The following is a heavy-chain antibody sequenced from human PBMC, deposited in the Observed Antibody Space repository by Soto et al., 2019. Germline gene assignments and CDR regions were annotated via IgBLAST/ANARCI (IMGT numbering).Heavy chain of an antibody. Sequence: GASVKVSCKASGYTFTGYYMHWVRQAPGQGLEWMGWINPNSGGTNYAQKFQGWVTMTRDTSISTAYMELSRLRSDDTAVYYCASAKDIVRSWFDPWGQGTLVTVSS. J-gene: IGHJ5*02. CDR1: GYTFTGYY. CDR2: INPNSGGT. D-gene: IGHD2-15*01. CDR3: ASAKDIVRSWFDP. V-gene: IGHV1-2*04.